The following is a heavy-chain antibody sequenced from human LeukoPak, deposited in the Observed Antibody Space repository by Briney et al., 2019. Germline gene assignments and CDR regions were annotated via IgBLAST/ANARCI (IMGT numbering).Heavy chain of an antibody. CDR2: INPNSGGT. D-gene: IGHD3-10*01. Sequence: GASVKVSCKASGYTFTGYYIHWVRQAPGQGLEWMGWINPNSGGTNYAQKFQNRVTMTRDTSISTAYMELGRLRSDDTAVYYCARGGYYGSGNDFRFDPWGQGTLVTVSS. V-gene: IGHV1-2*02. CDR1: GYTFTGYY. CDR3: ARGGYYGSGNDFRFDP. J-gene: IGHJ5*02.